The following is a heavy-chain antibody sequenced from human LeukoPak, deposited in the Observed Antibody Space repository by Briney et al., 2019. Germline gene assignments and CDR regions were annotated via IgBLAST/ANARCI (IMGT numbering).Heavy chain of an antibody. Sequence: SETLSLTCAVYGGSFSGYYWSWIRQPPGKGLEWIGEINHSGSTNYNPSLKSRVTISVDTSKNQFSLKLSSVTAADTAVYYCARGPRSDHYYYMDVWGKGTTVTVSS. J-gene: IGHJ6*03. D-gene: IGHD2-15*01. CDR3: ARGPRSDHYYYMDV. CDR2: INHSGST. V-gene: IGHV4-34*01. CDR1: GGSFSGYY.